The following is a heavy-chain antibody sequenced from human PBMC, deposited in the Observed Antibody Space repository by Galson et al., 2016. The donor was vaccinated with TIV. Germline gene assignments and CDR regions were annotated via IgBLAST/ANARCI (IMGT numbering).Heavy chain of an antibody. V-gene: IGHV3-23*01. CDR2: ISGGGGST. J-gene: IGHJ4*02. CDR3: AKMDSSGLSYARRFDY. CDR1: GITFSSYA. Sequence: SLRLSCAASGITFSSYAMSWVRQAPGKGLEWVSAISGGGGSTYYADSVKGRFTISRDNSKSTLYLQLDSLSGEDTAVYYCAKMDSSGLSYARRFDYWGQGTLVTVSS. D-gene: IGHD3-22*01.